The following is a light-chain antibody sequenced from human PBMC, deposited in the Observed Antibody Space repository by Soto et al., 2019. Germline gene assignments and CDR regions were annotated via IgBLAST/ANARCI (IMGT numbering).Light chain of an antibody. Sequence: DILLTQSPSSLSASVGDRVTITCRASQTITNYLHWYQQRSGKAPKLLISTASSLQTGVTSRFSGGGSATDFTLTISSLQPEDFATYYCQQTYNNPLTFGGGTRV. V-gene: IGKV1-39*01. CDR1: QTITNY. CDR3: QQTYNNPLT. J-gene: IGKJ4*01. CDR2: TAS.